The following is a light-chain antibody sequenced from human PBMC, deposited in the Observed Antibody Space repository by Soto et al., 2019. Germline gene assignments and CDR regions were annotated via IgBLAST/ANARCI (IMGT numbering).Light chain of an antibody. V-gene: IGKV3-20*01. CDR1: QSVSSSY. CDR3: QQYGSSPIT. CDR2: GAS. J-gene: IGKJ5*01. Sequence: EIVMTQSPATLSVSPGDRATLSCRASQSVSSSYLAWYQQKPGQAPRLLIYGASSRATGIPDRFSGSGSGTDFTLIISRLEPEDFAVYYCQQYGSSPITFGQGTRLDIK.